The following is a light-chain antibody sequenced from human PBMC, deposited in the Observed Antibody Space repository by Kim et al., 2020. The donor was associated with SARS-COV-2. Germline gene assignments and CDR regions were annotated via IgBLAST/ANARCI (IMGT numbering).Light chain of an antibody. V-gene: IGLV1-40*01. CDR1: SSNIGADYV. CDR3: QSYDSSLSGSV. CDR2: GNT. J-gene: IGLJ3*02. Sequence: QSVLTQPPSVSGAPGQRVTISCSGSSSNIGADYVVQWYQQLPGTAPKLLIYGNTNRPSGVPDRFSGSKSGTSASLAITGLQAEDEADYYCQSYDSSLSGSVFGGGTQLTVL.